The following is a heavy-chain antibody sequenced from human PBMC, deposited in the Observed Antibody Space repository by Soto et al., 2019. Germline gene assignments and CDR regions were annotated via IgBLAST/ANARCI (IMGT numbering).Heavy chain of an antibody. CDR1: GYTFTNYG. CDR3: ARRGGGSYTWFDP. V-gene: IGHV1-18*01. J-gene: IGHJ5*02. D-gene: IGHD1-26*01. Sequence: ASVKVSFKASGYTFTNYGISWVRQAPGQGLEWMGWISAYNGHTDYAQRVQDRVTMTIDTSTSTAYMELRSLRSDDTAVYYCARRGGGSYTWFDPWGQGTLVTVSS. CDR2: ISAYNGHT.